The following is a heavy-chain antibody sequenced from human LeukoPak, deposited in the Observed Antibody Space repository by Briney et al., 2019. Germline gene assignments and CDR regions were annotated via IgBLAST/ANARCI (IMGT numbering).Heavy chain of an antibody. Sequence: ASVKVSCKASGYTFTSYGISWVRQAPGQGLEWVGWISAYNGNTNYAQKLQGRVTMTTDTSTSTAYMELRSLRSDDTAVYYCARDMVPYDSVNWFDPWGQGTLVTVSS. D-gene: IGHD3-22*01. CDR1: GYTFTSYG. CDR2: ISAYNGNT. V-gene: IGHV1-18*01. CDR3: ARDMVPYDSVNWFDP. J-gene: IGHJ5*02.